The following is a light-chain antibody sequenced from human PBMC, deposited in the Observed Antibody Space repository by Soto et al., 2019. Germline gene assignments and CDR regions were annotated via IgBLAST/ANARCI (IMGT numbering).Light chain of an antibody. Sequence: QSVLTQPASVSGSPGQSITISCTGTSSDVGGYNYVSWYQQHSGKAPKLMIYEVSNRPSGVSNRFSGSKSGNTASLTISGLQAEDEADYYCSSYTSSSTLDVFGTGTKGTVL. J-gene: IGLJ1*01. CDR3: SSYTSSSTLDV. CDR2: EVS. CDR1: SSDVGGYNY. V-gene: IGLV2-14*01.